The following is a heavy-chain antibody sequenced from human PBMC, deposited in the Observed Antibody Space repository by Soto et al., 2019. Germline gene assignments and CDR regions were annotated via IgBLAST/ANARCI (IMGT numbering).Heavy chain of an antibody. V-gene: IGHV1-18*01. J-gene: IGHJ5*02. CDR2: ISAYNGNT. Sequence: ASVKVSCKASGYTFTSYGISWVRQAPGQGLERMGWISAYNGNTNYAQKLQGRVTMTTDTSTSTAYMELRSLRSDDTAVYYCARDLWARIAAAGTWFDPWGPGTLVTVSS. D-gene: IGHD6-13*01. CDR3: ARDLWARIAAAGTWFDP. CDR1: GYTFTSYG.